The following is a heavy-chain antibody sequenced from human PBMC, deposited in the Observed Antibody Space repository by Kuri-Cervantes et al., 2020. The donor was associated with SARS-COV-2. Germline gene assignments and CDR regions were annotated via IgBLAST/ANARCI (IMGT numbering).Heavy chain of an antibody. CDR3: AKDPAYRGAYDLGKLDY. CDR2: IYSGGST. D-gene: IGHD5-12*01. Sequence: GESLKISCAASGFTVSSNYMSWVRQAPGKGLEWVSVIYSGGSTYYADSVKGRFAISRDSSKNTLYLEMNSLRVEDTAVYYCAKDPAYRGAYDLGKLDYWGQGPLVTVSS. J-gene: IGHJ4*02. CDR1: GFTVSSNY. V-gene: IGHV3-53*05.